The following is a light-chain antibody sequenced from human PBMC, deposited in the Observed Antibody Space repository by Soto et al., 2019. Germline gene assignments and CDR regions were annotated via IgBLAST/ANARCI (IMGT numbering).Light chain of an antibody. V-gene: IGKV1-33*01. CDR3: QQYDELIT. Sequence: DIQMTQSPSSLSAYVGDRVTITCQASQDIRKNLNWYQQKPGKAPKLLIYGASNLETGVPSRFSGSGSGTDFTLTIISLQPEDISTYYCQQYDELITFGGGTKGEIK. J-gene: IGKJ4*01. CDR2: GAS. CDR1: QDIRKN.